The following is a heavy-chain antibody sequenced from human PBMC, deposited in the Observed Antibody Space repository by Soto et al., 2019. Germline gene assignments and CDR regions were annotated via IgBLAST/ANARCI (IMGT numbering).Heavy chain of an antibody. Sequence: VHLVESGGGVVRPGRALRLSCAASGFTFSNYGMHWVRQAPGKGLEWVAVIWYDGSYKYYEDSVKGRFTISRDNSKNSLYLQMNSLRVDDTAVYYCARDPRKTSVTTSTDHWGQGTQVTVSS. D-gene: IGHD4-17*01. CDR3: ARDPRKTSVTTSTDH. CDR1: GFTFSNYG. J-gene: IGHJ4*02. CDR2: IWYDGSYK. V-gene: IGHV3-33*01.